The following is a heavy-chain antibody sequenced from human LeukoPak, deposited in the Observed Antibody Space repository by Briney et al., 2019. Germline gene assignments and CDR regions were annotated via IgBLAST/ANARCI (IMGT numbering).Heavy chain of an antibody. V-gene: IGHV3-48*03. J-gene: IGHJ4*02. CDR1: GFTFSSYE. CDR2: ISSSGSTI. Sequence: PGGSLRLSCAASGFTFSSYEMNWVRQAPGKGLEWVSYISSSGSTIYYADSVKGRFTISRDNAKNSLYLQMNSLRAEDTAVYYCASPTPLTSFDYWGQGTLVTVSS. D-gene: IGHD3-10*01. CDR3: ASPTPLTSFDY.